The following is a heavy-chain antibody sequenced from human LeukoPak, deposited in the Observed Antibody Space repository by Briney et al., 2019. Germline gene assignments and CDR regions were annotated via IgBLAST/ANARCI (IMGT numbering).Heavy chain of an antibody. J-gene: IGHJ2*01. V-gene: IGHV3-21*01. CDR2: VSIGGAYI. CDR3: ARNKINTVTTGWYFDL. CDR1: GFTFSSYG. D-gene: IGHD4-17*01. Sequence: PGGSLRLSCAASGFTFSSYGMNWVRQAPGKGLEWVSFVSIGGAYIYYADSVKGRFTISRDDAKNSLYLQMNSLTAEDTAEYYCARNKINTVTTGWYFDLWGRGTLVTVSS.